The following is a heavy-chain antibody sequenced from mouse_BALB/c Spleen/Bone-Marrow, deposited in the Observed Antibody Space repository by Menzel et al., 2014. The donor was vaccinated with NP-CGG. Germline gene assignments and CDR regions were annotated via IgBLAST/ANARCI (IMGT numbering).Heavy chain of an antibody. CDR1: GSTFTTYT. V-gene: IGHV1-4*01. J-gene: IGHJ4*01. CDR2: INPSSGYT. Sequence: VQLQQSGAELARPGASGKMSCRASGSTFTTYTMHWVKQRPGQGLEWIGYINPSSGYTYYNQKFKDKATLTADKSSSAAYLQLSSLTSEDSAVYYCARVYGNYDAMDYWGQGTSVTVSS. CDR3: ARVYGNYDAMDY. D-gene: IGHD2-1*01.